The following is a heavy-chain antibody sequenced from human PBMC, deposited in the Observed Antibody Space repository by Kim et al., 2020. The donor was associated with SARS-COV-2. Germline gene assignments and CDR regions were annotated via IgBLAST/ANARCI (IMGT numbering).Heavy chain of an antibody. V-gene: IGHV6-1*01. CDR3: ARVGLSQQLVLNYYGMDV. J-gene: IGHJ6*02. D-gene: IGHD6-13*01. CDR2: TYYRSKWYN. Sequence: SQTLSLTCAISGDSVSSNSAAWNWIRQSPSRGLEWLGRTYYRSKWYNDYAVSVKSRITINPDTSKNQFSLQLNSVTPEDTAVYYCARVGLSQQLVLNYYGMDVWRQGTTVTVSS. CDR1: GDSVSSNSAA.